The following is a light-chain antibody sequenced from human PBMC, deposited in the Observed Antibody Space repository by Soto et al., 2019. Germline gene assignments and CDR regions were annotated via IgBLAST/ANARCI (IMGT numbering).Light chain of an antibody. V-gene: IGLV9-49*01. CDR3: GSEHGGGSNFVVV. CDR2: VGTGGIVG. CDR1: SGYSKYK. J-gene: IGLJ2*01. Sequence: QSVLTQPPSASASLGASVTLTCTLSSGYSKYKVDWYQQRPGKGPRFVMRVGTGGIVGSKGDGIPDRFSVLGSGLNRYLTIKNIQQEDESDYHCGSEHGGGSNFVVVFGGGTKLTVL.